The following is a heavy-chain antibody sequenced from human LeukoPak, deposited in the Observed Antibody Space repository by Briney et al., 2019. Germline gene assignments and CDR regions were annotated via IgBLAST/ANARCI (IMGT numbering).Heavy chain of an antibody. CDR1: GFTFSSYA. Sequence: GRSLRLSCAASGFTFSSYAMHWVRQAPGKGLEWVAVISYDGSNKYYADSVKGRFTISRDNSKNTLYLQMNSLRAEDTAVYYCARAMVRGVYYYYGMDVWGQGTTVTVSS. CDR2: ISYDGSNK. J-gene: IGHJ6*02. V-gene: IGHV3-30-3*01. CDR3: ARAMVRGVYYYYGMDV. D-gene: IGHD3-10*01.